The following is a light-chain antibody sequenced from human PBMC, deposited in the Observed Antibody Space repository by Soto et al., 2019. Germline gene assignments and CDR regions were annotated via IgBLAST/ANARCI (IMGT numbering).Light chain of an antibody. CDR3: QQSYVIPLT. J-gene: IGKJ4*01. Sequence: DIVMTQSPDSLAVSLGDRATINCKSSQSVLYNSNNKNYLAWYQQKPGQPPKLLIYWASTRESGVPDRFSGSGSRTDFTLTISSLQAEDVAIFHCQQSYVIPLTCGGGTKVEIK. CDR1: QSVLYNSNNKNY. V-gene: IGKV4-1*01. CDR2: WAS.